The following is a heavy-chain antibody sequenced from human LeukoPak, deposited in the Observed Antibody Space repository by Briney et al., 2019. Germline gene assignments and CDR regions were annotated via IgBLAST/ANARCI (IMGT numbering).Heavy chain of an antibody. CDR3: ARDPYGSSWYDS. J-gene: IGHJ5*01. CDR2: TYYRSNWYD. Sequence: SQTLSLTCAISGDHFSSNSATWNWIRQSPSRGLEWLGRTYYRSNWYDTYALSVKGRITINPDTSKNQFSLHLNSVTPDDTAVYYCARDPYGSSWYDSWGQGTLVTVSS. D-gene: IGHD6-13*01. CDR1: GDHFSSNSAT. V-gene: IGHV6-1*01.